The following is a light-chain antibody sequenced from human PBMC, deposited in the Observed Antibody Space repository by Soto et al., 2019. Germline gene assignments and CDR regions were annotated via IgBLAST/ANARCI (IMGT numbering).Light chain of an antibody. CDR3: QQYNSFPLT. V-gene: IGKV1-5*01. J-gene: IGKJ3*01. Sequence: DIQMTQSPSTLSASVGDRVTIHCRASQSISTYLHWYQQRPGKAPNLLIHGASTLQSGVPTRFSGSGSGTEFTLTISSLQPDDSATYYCQQYNSFPLTFGPGTKVDIK. CDR1: QSISTY. CDR2: GAS.